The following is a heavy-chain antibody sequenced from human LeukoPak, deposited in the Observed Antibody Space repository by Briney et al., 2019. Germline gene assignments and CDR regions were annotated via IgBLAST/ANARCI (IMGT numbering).Heavy chain of an antibody. V-gene: IGHV3-48*01. J-gene: IGHJ4*02. CDR2: ISSSSTTI. D-gene: IGHD2-2*01. Sequence: PGGSLRLSCAASGFPFSSYSMHWVRQAPGKGLEWLSYISSSSTTIYSADSVRGRFTISRDNAKNSLFLQMNSLRAEDTAVYSCARGGGFCGSTSCYGIDSWGQGTLVTVSS. CDR3: ARGGGFCGSTSCYGIDS. CDR1: GFPFSSYS.